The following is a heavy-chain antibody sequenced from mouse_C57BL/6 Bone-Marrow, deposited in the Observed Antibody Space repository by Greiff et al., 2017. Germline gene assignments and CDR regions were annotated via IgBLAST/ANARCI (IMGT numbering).Heavy chain of an antibody. CDR1: GFSLTSYG. CDR2: IWRGGST. CDR3: ANYGNYRYYYAMDY. J-gene: IGHJ4*01. V-gene: IGHV2-5*01. D-gene: IGHD2-1*01. Sequence: QVQLKQSGPGLVQPSQSLSITCTVSGFSLTSYGVHWVRPSPGKGLEWLGVIWRGGSTDYNAAFMSRLSITKDNSKSQVFFKMNSLQADDTAIYYCANYGNYRYYYAMDYGGQGTSVTVSS.